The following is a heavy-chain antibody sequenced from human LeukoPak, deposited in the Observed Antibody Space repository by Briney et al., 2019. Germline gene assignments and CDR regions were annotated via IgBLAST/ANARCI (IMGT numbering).Heavy chain of an antibody. V-gene: IGHV3-48*03. CDR3: ATDSSGWYPVDY. CDR2: ISSSGSTI. CDR1: GFTFSSYE. Sequence: QPGGSLRLSCAASGFTFSSYEMNWVRQAPGKGLEWVSYISSSGSTIYYADSVKGRFTISRDNAKNSLYLQMNSLRAEDTAVYYCATDSSGWYPVDYWGQGTLVTVSS. J-gene: IGHJ4*02. D-gene: IGHD6-19*01.